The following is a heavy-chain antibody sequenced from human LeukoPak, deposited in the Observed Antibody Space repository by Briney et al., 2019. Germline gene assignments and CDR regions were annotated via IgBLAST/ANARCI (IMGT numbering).Heavy chain of an antibody. CDR1: GGSISSYY. CDR2: IYYSGST. J-gene: IGHJ4*02. V-gene: IGHV4-59*08. D-gene: IGHD6-19*01. CDR3: ASSDSSGWSYFDY. Sequence: PSETLSLTCTVSGGSISSYYWSWIRQPPGKGLEWIGYIYYSGSTNYNPSLKGRVTISVDTSKNQFSLKLSSVTAADTAVYYCASSDSSGWSYFDYWGQGTLVTVSS.